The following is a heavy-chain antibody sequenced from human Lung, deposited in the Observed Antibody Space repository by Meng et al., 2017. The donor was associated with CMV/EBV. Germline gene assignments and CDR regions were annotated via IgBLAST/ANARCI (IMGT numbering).Heavy chain of an antibody. D-gene: IGHD2-2*01. CDR1: GYTFTNYN. Sequence: QVHLVQSGAEVKKPGASVKVSCKASGYTFTNYNINWVRQATGQGLEWMGWMNPTTGNTGYGQKFQGRITMTRNTAISTAYMEVRSLTSEDTAVYFCARGLRRPSSAIDFDYWGQGTLVTVSS. V-gene: IGHV1-8*01. CDR2: MNPTTGNT. CDR3: ARGLRRPSSAIDFDY. J-gene: IGHJ4*02.